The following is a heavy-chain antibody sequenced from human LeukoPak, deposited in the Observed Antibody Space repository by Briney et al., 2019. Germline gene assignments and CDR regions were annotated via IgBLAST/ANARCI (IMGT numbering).Heavy chain of an antibody. V-gene: IGHV3-23*01. CDR1: GFTFSNYA. D-gene: IGHD3-3*02. CDR2: ISGSGGST. CDR3: AKVKHFWSDY. Sequence: GGSLRLSCAASGFTFSNYAMTWVRQAPGKGLEWVSAISGSGGSTYYADSVKGRFTISRDNSKNTLYLQMNSLRAEDMAVYYCAKVKHFWSDYWGQGTLVTVSS. J-gene: IGHJ4*02.